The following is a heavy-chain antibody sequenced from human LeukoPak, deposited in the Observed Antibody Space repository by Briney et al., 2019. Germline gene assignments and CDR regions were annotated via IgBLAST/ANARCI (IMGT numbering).Heavy chain of an antibody. J-gene: IGHJ3*02. CDR3: ARMSGYSSGWLDAFDI. D-gene: IGHD6-19*01. V-gene: IGHV6-1*01. Sequence: SQTLSLTCAISGDSVSSNSAAWNWIRQSPSRGLEWLGRTYYRSKWYNDYAVSVKSRITINPDTSKNQFSLQLNSVTPEDTAEYYCARMSGYSSGWLDAFDIWGQGTMVTVSS. CDR2: TYYRSKWYN. CDR1: GDSVSSNSAA.